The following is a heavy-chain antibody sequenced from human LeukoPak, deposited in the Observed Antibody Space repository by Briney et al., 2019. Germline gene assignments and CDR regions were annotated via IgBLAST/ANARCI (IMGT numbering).Heavy chain of an antibody. D-gene: IGHD2-2*01. V-gene: IGHV1-46*01. J-gene: IGHJ5*02. CDR3: ARGHCSSTSCYLNWFDP. Sequence: ASVTVSCTASGYTFTSYYMHWVRQAPGQGLEWMGIINPSGGSTSYAQKFQGRVTMTRDTSTSTVYMELSSLRSEDTAVYYCARGHCSSTSCYLNWFDPWGQGTLVTVSS. CDR1: GYTFTSYY. CDR2: INPSGGST.